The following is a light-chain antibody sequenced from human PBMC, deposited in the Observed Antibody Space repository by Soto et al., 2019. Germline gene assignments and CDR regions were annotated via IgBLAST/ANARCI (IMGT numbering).Light chain of an antibody. CDR1: NSDLGGYNY. Sequence: QSVLTQPASVSGSPGQSITVSCTGTNSDLGGYNYVSWYQHHPGKAPKLMIYEVSNRPSGVSNRFSGSKSGNTASLAISGLQAEDEADYYCSPYTSSGTLVFGTGTKLTVL. CDR3: SPYTSSGTLV. CDR2: EVS. J-gene: IGLJ1*01. V-gene: IGLV2-14*01.